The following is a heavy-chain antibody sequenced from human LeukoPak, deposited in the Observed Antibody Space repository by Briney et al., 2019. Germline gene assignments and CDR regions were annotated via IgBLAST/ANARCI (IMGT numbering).Heavy chain of an antibody. CDR1: GGSISTYY. D-gene: IGHD6-19*01. CDR2: IYYSGNT. V-gene: IGHV4-59*01. CDR3: ARDSTTSGWYDDWFDP. Sequence: PSETLSLTCTVSGGSISTYYWSWIRQPPGKGLEWIGYIYYSGNTNYNPSLKSRVTMSVDTSKNQVALSLTSVTAADTAVYYCARDSTTSGWYDDWFDPWGQGTLVTVSS. J-gene: IGHJ5*02.